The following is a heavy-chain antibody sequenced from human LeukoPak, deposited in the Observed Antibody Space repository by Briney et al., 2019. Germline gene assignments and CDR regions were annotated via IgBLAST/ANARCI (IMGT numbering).Heavy chain of an antibody. CDR1: GGTFSSYA. CDR3: ARDGGKWPPGAFDI. J-gene: IGHJ3*02. Sequence: GSSVKVSCKASGGTFSSYAISWVRQAPGQGLEWMGGIIPIFGTANYAQKFQGRVTITADESTSTAYMELSSLRSEDTAVYYCARDGGKWPPGAFDIWGQGTMVTVSS. CDR2: IIPIFGTA. V-gene: IGHV1-69*01. D-gene: IGHD3-16*01.